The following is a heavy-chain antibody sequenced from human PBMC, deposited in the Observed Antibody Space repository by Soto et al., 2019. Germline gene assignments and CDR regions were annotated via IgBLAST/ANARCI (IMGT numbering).Heavy chain of an antibody. D-gene: IGHD6-13*01. Sequence: PTLVNPTQTLTLTCTFSGFSLNTSGVCVSWIRQPPGKALEWLARIDWDDDKSYTTSLKTRLTISKDTSKNQVVLTMTNMDPVDTATYYCARGRVSFDYWGQGTLVTVSS. CDR3: ARGRVSFDY. CDR1: GFSLNTSGVC. J-gene: IGHJ4*02. CDR2: IDWDDDK. V-gene: IGHV2-70*11.